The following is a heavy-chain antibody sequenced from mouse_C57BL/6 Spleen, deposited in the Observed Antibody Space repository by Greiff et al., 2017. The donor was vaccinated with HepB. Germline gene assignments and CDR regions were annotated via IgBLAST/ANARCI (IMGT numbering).Heavy chain of an antibody. CDR3: ARRTGTDYFDY. V-gene: IGHV1-50*01. CDR1: GYTFTSYW. J-gene: IGHJ2*01. Sequence: VQLQQPGAELVKPGASVKLSCKASGYTFTSYWMQWVKQRPGQGLEWIGEIDPSDSYTNYNQKFKGKATLTVDTSSGTAYMQLSSLTSEDSAVYYCARRTGTDYFDYWGQGTTLTVSS. CDR2: IDPSDSYT. D-gene: IGHD4-1*01.